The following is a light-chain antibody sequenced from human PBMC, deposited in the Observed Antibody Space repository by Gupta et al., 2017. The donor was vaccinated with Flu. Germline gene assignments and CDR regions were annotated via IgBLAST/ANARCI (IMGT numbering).Light chain of an antibody. V-gene: IGLV3-16*01. CDR3: RSADNSGNARV. Sequence: GQVAMITCSAETFGSNYAYWYQHNPGHAPMMLIFKDTGRPSGIPGRFSGSTSGTIVTFTISGVQAEDEADYYCRSADNSGNARVFGGGTKLTVL. CDR2: KDT. CDR1: TFGSNY. J-gene: IGLJ2*01.